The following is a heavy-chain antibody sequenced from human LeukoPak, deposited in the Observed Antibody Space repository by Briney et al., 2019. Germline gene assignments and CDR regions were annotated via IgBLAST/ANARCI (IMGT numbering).Heavy chain of an antibody. CDR1: GXTFSSYW. Sequence: GGSLRLSCAASGXTFSSYWMHWVRQAPGKGLVWVSRINSDGSYTTYADSVKGRFTISRDNAENTLYLQMSSQRAEDTAVYYCARGPSGRGDYWGQGTLVTVSS. CDR2: INSDGSYT. CDR3: ARGPSGRGDY. V-gene: IGHV3-74*01. J-gene: IGHJ4*02. D-gene: IGHD1-26*01.